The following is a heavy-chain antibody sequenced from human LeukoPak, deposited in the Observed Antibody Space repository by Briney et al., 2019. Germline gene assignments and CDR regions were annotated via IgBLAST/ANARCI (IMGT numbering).Heavy chain of an antibody. D-gene: IGHD1-26*01. V-gene: IGHV3-9*01. CDR1: GFTFDDYA. J-gene: IGHJ5*02. Sequence: GRSLRLSCAASGFTFDDYAMHWVRQAPGKGLEWVSGISWNSGSIGYADSVKGRFTISRDNSKNTLYLQMNSLRAEDTAVYYCARETRQQGFEWELLSWFDPWGQGTLVTVSS. CDR3: ARETRQQGFEWELLSWFDP. CDR2: ISWNSGSI.